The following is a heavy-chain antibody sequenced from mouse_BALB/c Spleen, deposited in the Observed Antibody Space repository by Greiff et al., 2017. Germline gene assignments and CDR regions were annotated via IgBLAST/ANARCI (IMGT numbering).Heavy chain of an antibody. D-gene: IGHD2-1*01. CDR2: INPSTGYT. V-gene: IGHV1-7*01. Sequence: VQLQQSGAELAKPGASVKMSCKASGYTFTSYWMHWVKQRPGPGLEWIGYINPSTGYTEYNQKFKDKATLTADKSSSTAYMQLSSLTSEDSAVYYCARRRGNFYYAMDYWGQGTSVTVSS. J-gene: IGHJ4*01. CDR3: ARRRGNFYYAMDY. CDR1: GYTFTSYW.